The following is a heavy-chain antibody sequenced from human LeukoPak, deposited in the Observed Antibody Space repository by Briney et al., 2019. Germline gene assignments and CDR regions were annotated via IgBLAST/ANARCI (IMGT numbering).Heavy chain of an antibody. CDR3: ARERVTGTSSPLDY. D-gene: IGHD1-7*01. CDR2: ISYSGST. V-gene: IGHV4-59*12. CDR1: GGSISSYY. J-gene: IGHJ4*02. Sequence: SETLSLTCTVSGGSISSYYWSWIRQPPGKGLEWIGYISYSGSTNYNPSLKSRVTISVDTSKNQFSLKLSSVTAADTAVYYCARERVTGTSSPLDYWGQGTLVTVSS.